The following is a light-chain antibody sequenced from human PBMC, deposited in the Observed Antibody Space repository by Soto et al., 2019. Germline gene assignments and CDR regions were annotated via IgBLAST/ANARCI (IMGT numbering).Light chain of an antibody. CDR1: QSVSSSY. J-gene: IGKJ1*01. CDR2: GAS. V-gene: IGKV3-20*01. Sequence: EIVLTQSPGTLSLSPGERATLSCRASQSVSSSYLAWYQQKPGQAPRLLIYGASSRATGIPDRFSGSGSGTDFTLTISRREPEDFEVYYCQQYGSSRTFGQGTKVEIK. CDR3: QQYGSSRT.